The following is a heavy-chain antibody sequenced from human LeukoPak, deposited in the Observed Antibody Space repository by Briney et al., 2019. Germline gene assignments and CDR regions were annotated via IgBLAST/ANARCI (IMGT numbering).Heavy chain of an antibody. V-gene: IGHV5-51*01. CDR1: GYSFTSYW. J-gene: IGHJ4*02. CDR3: ARGPRTYYYDSSGDSWVY. D-gene: IGHD3-22*01. Sequence: GESLKISCKGSGYSFTSYWIGWVRQMPGKGLEWMGIIYPGDSDTRYSPSFQDQVTISADKSISTAYLQWSSLKASDTAMYYCARGPRTYYYDSSGDSWVYWGQGTLVTVSS. CDR2: IYPGDSDT.